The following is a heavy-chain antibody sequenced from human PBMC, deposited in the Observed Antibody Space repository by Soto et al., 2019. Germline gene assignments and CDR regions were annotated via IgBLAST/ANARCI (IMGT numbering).Heavy chain of an antibody. V-gene: IGHV1-18*01. J-gene: IGHJ4*02. CDR1: GYTFTNFG. CDR3: TTDPVTMIVVVPSSG. Sequence: ASVKVSCKTSGYTFTNFGIIWVRQAPGQGLEWMGWVTTDKGKTTYAQKFQGRVTMTTDTSTSTAYMELRSLKTEDTAVYYCTTDPVTMIVVVPSSGWGQGTLVTVSS. D-gene: IGHD3-22*01. CDR2: VTTDKGKT.